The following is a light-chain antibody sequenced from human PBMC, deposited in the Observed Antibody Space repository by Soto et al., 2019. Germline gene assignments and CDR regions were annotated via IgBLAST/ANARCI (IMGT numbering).Light chain of an antibody. J-gene: IGKJ1*01. CDR3: QQSYSRPRT. CDR2: TAS. CDR1: QTIITY. Sequence: DIQMTQSPSSLAASVGDRLTITCRASQTIITYLNWYQQKPGKAPNLLIYTASNLESGVPSRFSGSGSGTDFTLTISSLQPEDFATYFCQQSYSRPRTFGQGTKVDIK. V-gene: IGKV1-39*01.